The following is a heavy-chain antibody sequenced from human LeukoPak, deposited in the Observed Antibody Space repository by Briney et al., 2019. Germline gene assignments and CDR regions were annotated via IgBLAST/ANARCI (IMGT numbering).Heavy chain of an antibody. CDR3: ARDAGLYCSGGSCSSDY. V-gene: IGHV3-21*01. CDR1: GFTFSSYG. CDR2: ISSSSNYI. D-gene: IGHD2-15*01. Sequence: GGSLRLSCAASGFTFSSYGMNWVRQAPGKGLEWVSSISSSSNYIYYVDSVKGRVTISRDNAKNSLYLQMNSLRAEDTAVYYCARDAGLYCSGGSCSSDYWGQGTLVTVSS. J-gene: IGHJ4*02.